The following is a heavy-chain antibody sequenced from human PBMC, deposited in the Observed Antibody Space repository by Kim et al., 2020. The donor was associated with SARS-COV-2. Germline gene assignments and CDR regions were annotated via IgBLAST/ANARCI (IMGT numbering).Heavy chain of an antibody. J-gene: IGHJ3*02. Sequence: YYTPSLKSRVTISVDTSKNQFSLKLSSVTAADTAVYYCARRFGYDDAFDIWGQGTMVTVSS. CDR3: ARRFGYDDAFDI. D-gene: IGHD5-12*01. V-gene: IGHV4-39*01.